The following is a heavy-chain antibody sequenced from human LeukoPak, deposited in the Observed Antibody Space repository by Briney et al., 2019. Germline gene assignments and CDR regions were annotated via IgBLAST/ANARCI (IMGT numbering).Heavy chain of an antibody. V-gene: IGHV4-34*01. J-gene: IGHJ5*02. CDR3: ARGQYSYGP. Sequence: SETLSLTCTVSGGSISSYYWSWIRQPPGKGLEWIGEINHSGSTNYNPSLKSQVTISVDTSKNQFSLKLSSVTAADTAVYYCARGQYSYGPWGQGTLVTVSS. CDR2: INHSGST. D-gene: IGHD5-18*01. CDR1: GGSISSYY.